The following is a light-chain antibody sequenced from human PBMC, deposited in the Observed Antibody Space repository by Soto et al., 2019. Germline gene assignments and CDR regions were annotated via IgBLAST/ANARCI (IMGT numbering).Light chain of an antibody. J-gene: IGKJ1*01. Sequence: EIVLTQSPATLSLSPGERATLSCRASQSVRNKLAWYQQKPGQAPRLLIYDSSNRPTGIPGRFRGSGSGTDFTLTITSLEPEDFAFYYCQQRSNWPYTFGQATKVEIK. V-gene: IGKV3-11*01. CDR2: DSS. CDR3: QQRSNWPYT. CDR1: QSVRNK.